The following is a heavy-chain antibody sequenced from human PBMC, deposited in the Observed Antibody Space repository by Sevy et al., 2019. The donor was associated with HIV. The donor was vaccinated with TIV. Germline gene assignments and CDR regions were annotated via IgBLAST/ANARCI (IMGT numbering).Heavy chain of an antibody. CDR1: GYTFTGYY. J-gene: IGHJ5*02. CDR2: INPNSGGT. CDR3: ARPYCGGDYYANWFDP. Sequence: ASVKVSCKASGYTFTGYYMHWVRQAPGQGLEWMGWINPNSGGTNYAQKFQGRVTMTRDTSISTAYMELSRLRSDDTAVYYCARPYCGGDYYANWFDPWGQGTLVTVSS. V-gene: IGHV1-2*02. D-gene: IGHD2-21*02.